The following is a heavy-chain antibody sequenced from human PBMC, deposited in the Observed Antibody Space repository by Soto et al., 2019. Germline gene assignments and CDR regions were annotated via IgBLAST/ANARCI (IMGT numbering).Heavy chain of an antibody. CDR3: ASSSVSGYYGAFDV. Sequence: QVQLQQWGAGLLRPSETLSLTCAVNTGSFTCHFCGWIRQPPGKGLEWLGEINPPSGTNYTPSLKNRVALSIEMSQTPVLLTMSSATAADTAVYFCASSSVSGYYGAFDVWGQGTVVTVSS. CDR1: TGSFTCHF. J-gene: IGHJ3*01. D-gene: IGHD5-12*01. V-gene: IGHV4-34*01. CDR2: INPPSGT.